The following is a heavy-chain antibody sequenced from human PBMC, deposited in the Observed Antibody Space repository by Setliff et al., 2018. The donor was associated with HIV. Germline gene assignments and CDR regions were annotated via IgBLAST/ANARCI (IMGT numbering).Heavy chain of an antibody. Sequence: ASVKVSCKASADTFINYYIHWVRQAPGQGLEWMGWINPNSGYSTSAQTFQGRVLMSRDTSINTAYMELTRLRSDDTAVFYCARGGYDFRGLDYWGQGTLVTVSS. V-gene: IGHV1-2*02. CDR2: INPNSGYS. CDR3: ARGGYDFRGLDY. D-gene: IGHD5-12*01. CDR1: ADTFINYY. J-gene: IGHJ4*02.